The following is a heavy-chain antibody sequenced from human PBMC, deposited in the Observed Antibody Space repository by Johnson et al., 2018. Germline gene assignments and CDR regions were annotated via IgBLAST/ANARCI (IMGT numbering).Heavy chain of an antibody. CDR1: EFTFSSYG. CDR2: ISYDGSNK. D-gene: IGHD5-24*01. CDR3: GDNYVFPRSHYYNLDV. Sequence: QVQLVQSGGGVVQPGRSLRLSCVASEFTFSSYGMYWVRQAPGKGLEWVAVISYDGSNKYYADFVKGRFTVSRDNAKNSLYLQMNGHVLMCKRWARRGDNYVFPRSHYYNLDVWGQGTTVNVSS. J-gene: IGHJ6*02. V-gene: IGHV3-30*03.